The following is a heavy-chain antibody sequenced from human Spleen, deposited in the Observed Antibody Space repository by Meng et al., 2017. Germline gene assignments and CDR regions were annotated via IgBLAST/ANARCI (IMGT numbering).Heavy chain of an antibody. CDR3: ARGPTTMAHDFDY. D-gene: IGHD4-11*01. Sequence: QGRLEQWGAGLLKTSATLSLTAVVSGGSFIDSYWSWIRQPPGKGLEWIGEINHSGSTNYNPSLESRATISVDTSQNNLSLKLSSVTAADSAVYYCARGPTTMAHDFDYWGQGTLVTVSS. CDR1: GGSFIDSY. V-gene: IGHV4-34*01. J-gene: IGHJ4*02. CDR2: INHSGST.